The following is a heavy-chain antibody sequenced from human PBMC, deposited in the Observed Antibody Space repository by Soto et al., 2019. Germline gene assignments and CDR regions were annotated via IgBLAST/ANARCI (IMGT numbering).Heavy chain of an antibody. CDR1: GFTFRNHW. J-gene: IGHJ4*02. CDR3: ASRPSDVYYYGVFDY. D-gene: IGHD3-10*01. CDR2: IKQDGSEK. Sequence: EVQLVESGGGLVQPGGSLRLSCEASGFTFRNHWMTWVRQAPGRGLEWVANIKQDGSEKYYVESVKGRFIISRDNARNSLYLQMNSLRAEDTAVYYCASRPSDVYYYGVFDYWGQGTLVTVSS. V-gene: IGHV3-7*03.